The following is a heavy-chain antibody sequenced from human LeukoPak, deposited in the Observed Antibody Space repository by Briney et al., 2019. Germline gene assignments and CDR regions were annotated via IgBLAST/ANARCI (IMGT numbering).Heavy chain of an antibody. CDR2: IYYSGST. CDR3: ARDDGDYYFDY. J-gene: IGHJ4*02. D-gene: IGHD4-17*01. Sequence: PSETLSLTCTVSGGSISSYYWSWIRQPPGKGLEWIGYIYYSGSTNYNPSLKSRVTISVDTSMNQFSLKLSSVTAADTAVYYCARDDGDYYFDYWGQGTLVTVSS. CDR1: GGSISSYY. V-gene: IGHV4-59*01.